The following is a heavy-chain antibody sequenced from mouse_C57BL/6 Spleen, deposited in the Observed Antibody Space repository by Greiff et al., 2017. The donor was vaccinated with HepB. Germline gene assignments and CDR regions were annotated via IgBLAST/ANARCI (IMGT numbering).Heavy chain of an antibody. CDR1: GFTFSNYW. Sequence: EVKLVESGGGLVQPGGSMKLSCVASGFTFSNYWMNWVRQSPEKGLEWVAQIRLKSDNYATHYAESVKGRFTISRDDSKSSVYLQMNNLRAEDTGIYYCIKDYDAMDYWGQGTSVTVSS. V-gene: IGHV6-3*01. CDR3: IKDYDAMDY. CDR2: IRLKSDNYAT. D-gene: IGHD1-3*01. J-gene: IGHJ4*01.